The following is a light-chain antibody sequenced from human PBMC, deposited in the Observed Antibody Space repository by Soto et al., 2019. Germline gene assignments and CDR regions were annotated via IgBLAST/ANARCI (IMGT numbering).Light chain of an antibody. Sequence: EIVLTQSPGTLSLSPGERATLSCRASQSVSSSYLAWYQQKPGQAPRLLIYGASSRATGIPDRFSGSGSGTDFTLTISRLEPEDFAVYYCQQYGSSPGVTFGVGTKVEIK. CDR1: QSVSSSY. V-gene: IGKV3-20*01. CDR2: GAS. CDR3: QQYGSSPGVT. J-gene: IGKJ4*01.